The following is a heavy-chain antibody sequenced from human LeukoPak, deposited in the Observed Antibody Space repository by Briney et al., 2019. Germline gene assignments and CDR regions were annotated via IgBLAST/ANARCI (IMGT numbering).Heavy chain of an antibody. D-gene: IGHD6-13*01. CDR3: AYTVLGSRYSSSWYSLPFDY. CDR1: GFSLSTSGVG. Sequence: ESGPTLVKPTQTLTLTCTFSGFSLSTSGVGVGWIRQPPGKALEWLALIYWNDDKRYSPSLKSRLTITKDTSKNQVVLTMTNMDPVDTATYYCAYTVLGSRYSSSWYSLPFDYWGQGTLVTVSS. J-gene: IGHJ4*02. CDR2: IYWNDDK. V-gene: IGHV2-5*01.